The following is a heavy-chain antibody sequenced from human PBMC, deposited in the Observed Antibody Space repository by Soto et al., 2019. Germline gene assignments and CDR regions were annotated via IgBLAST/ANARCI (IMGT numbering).Heavy chain of an antibody. CDR1: GGSISSGGYY. CDR2: IYYSGST. V-gene: IGHV4-31*03. CDR3: ARDRLWFGELGWFDP. D-gene: IGHD3-10*01. Sequence: PSETLSLTCTVSGGSISSGGYYWSWIRQHPGKGLEWIGYIYYSGSTYYNPSLKSRVTISVDTSKNQFSLKLSSVTAADTAVYYCARDRLWFGELGWFDPWGQGTLVTVSS. J-gene: IGHJ5*02.